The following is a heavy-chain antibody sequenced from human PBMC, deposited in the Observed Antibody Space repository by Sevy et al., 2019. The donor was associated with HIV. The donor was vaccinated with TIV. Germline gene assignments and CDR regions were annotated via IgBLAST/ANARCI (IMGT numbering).Heavy chain of an antibody. V-gene: IGHV3-30*18. D-gene: IGHD3-10*01. J-gene: IGHJ4*02. CDR2: ISYDGSNK. CDR1: GFTFSSYG. Sequence: GRSLRLSCAASGFTFSSYGMHWVRQAPGKGLEWVAVISYDGSNKYYADSVKGRFTISRDNSKNTLYLQMNSLRAEDTAVYYCAKVGDFGGYFDYWGQGTLVTVSS. CDR3: AKVGDFGGYFDY.